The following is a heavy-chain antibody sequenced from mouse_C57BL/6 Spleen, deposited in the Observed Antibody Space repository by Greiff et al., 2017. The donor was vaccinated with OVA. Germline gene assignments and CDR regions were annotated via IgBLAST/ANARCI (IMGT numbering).Heavy chain of an antibody. CDR3: AKGGVMRELDYAMDY. CDR2: ILPGSGST. J-gene: IGHJ4*01. V-gene: IGHV1-9*01. D-gene: IGHD2-1*01. CDR1: GYTFTGYW. Sequence: VKVVESGAELMKPGASVKLSCKATGYTFTGYWIEWVKQRPGHGLEWIGEILPGSGSTNYNEKFKGKATFPADTSSNTAYMQLSILTTEDSANDYGAKGGVMRELDYAMDYWGQGTSVTVSS.